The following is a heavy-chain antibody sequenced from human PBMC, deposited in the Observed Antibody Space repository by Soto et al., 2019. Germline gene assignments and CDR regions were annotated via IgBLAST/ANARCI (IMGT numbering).Heavy chain of an antibody. D-gene: IGHD3-10*01. CDR3: ARGKEITMVRGVITSFDI. V-gene: IGHV1-69*13. CDR2: IIPIFGTA. Sequence: SVKVSCKASGGTFSSYAISWVRQAPGQGLEWMGGIIPIFGTANYAQKFQGRVTITADESTSTAYMELSSLRSEDTAVYYCARGKEITMVRGVITSFDIWCQGTMVTVSS. J-gene: IGHJ3*02. CDR1: GGTFSSYA.